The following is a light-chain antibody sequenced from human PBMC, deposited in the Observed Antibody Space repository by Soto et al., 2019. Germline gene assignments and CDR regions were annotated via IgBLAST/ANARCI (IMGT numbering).Light chain of an antibody. CDR1: SSNIGSNS. J-gene: IGLJ2*01. CDR2: SNN. Sequence: QSVLTQPPSASGTPGQRVTISCSGSSSNIGSNSVNWYQQLPGTAPKPLIYSNNQRPSGVPDRFSGSKSGTSASLAISGLQSEDEADYYCAAWDDSLHGVVFGGGTKVTVL. V-gene: IGLV1-44*01. CDR3: AAWDDSLHGVV.